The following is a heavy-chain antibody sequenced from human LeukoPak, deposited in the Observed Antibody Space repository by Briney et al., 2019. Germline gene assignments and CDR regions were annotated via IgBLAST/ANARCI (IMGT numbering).Heavy chain of an antibody. D-gene: IGHD2-21*01. J-gene: IGHJ4*02. V-gene: IGHV3-23*01. Sequence: GGSLRLSCAASGFTFSGFAMSWVRQAPGKGLEWVSVISDSGDTTYYADSVKGRFTISRDNSRNTLYLQMNSLRAGDTAVYYCARDRAKVIATLMEWGQGTLVTVSS. CDR1: GFTFSGFA. CDR3: ARDRAKVIATLME. CDR2: ISDSGDTT.